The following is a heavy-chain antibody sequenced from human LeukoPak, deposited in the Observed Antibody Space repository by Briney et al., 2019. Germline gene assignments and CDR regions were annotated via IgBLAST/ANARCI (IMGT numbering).Heavy chain of an antibody. V-gene: IGHV4-38-2*02. D-gene: IGHD3-16*02. CDR3: AGRIMITFGGVIDPQDY. CDR1: GYSISSGYY. J-gene: IGHJ4*02. Sequence: PSETLSLTCTVSGYSISSGYYWGWIRQPPGKGREWIGSIYHSGSTYYNPSLKSRVTISVDTSKNQFSLKLSSVTAADTAVYYCAGRIMITFGGVIDPQDYWGQGTLVTVSS. CDR2: IYHSGST.